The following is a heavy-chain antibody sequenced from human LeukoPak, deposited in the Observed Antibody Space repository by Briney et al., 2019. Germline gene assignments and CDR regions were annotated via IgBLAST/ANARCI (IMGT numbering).Heavy chain of an antibody. CDR3: AKDHLPGIVVADRDY. Sequence: GGSLRLSCAASGFIFSRYGLSGVPQAPGKGLEGGSAISGSGGTTYYTDPVKGRFTISRDNSKNTLYLQINSLRAVDTAIYYSAKDHLPGIVVADRDYWGQGTLVTVSS. CDR1: GFIFSRYG. J-gene: IGHJ4*02. CDR2: ISGSGGTT. D-gene: IGHD6-19*01. V-gene: IGHV3-23*01.